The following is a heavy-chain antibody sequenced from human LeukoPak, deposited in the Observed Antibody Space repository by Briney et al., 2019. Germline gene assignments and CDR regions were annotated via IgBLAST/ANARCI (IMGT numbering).Heavy chain of an antibody. CDR1: GFTVSSNY. CDR3: ARVQTPHSYGLDY. Sequence: GGSLRLSCAASGFTVSSNYMSWVRQAPGKGLEWVSVIYSGGSTYYADSVKGRFTISRDNSKNTLYLQMNSLRAEDTAVYYCARVQTPHSYGLDYWGQGTLVTVSS. J-gene: IGHJ4*02. CDR2: IYSGGST. V-gene: IGHV3-53*01. D-gene: IGHD5-18*01.